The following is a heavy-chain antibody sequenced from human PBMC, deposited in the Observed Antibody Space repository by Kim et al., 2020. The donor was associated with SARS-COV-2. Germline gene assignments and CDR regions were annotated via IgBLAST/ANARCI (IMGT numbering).Heavy chain of an antibody. D-gene: IGHD6-13*01. CDR3: ATAPGIAAAGNGWFDP. J-gene: IGHJ5*02. CDR2: FDPEDGET. Sequence: ASVKVSCKVSGYTLTELSMHWVRQAPGKGLEWMGGFDPEDGETIYAQKFQGRVTMTEDTSTDTAYMELSSLRSEDTAVYYCATAPGIAAAGNGWFDPWGQGTRVTVSS. CDR1: GYTLTELS. V-gene: IGHV1-24*01.